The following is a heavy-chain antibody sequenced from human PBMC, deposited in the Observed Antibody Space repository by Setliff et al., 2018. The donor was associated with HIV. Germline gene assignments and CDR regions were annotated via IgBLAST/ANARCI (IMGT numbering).Heavy chain of an antibody. J-gene: IGHJ4*02. CDR1: GGSMSSYF. CDR3: ARVDCSGGSCYSPAY. D-gene: IGHD2-15*01. V-gene: IGHV4-59*01. CDR2: IYNSGGT. Sequence: LSLTCTVSGGSMSSYFWSWIRQSPGKGLEWIGYIYNSGGTNYNPSLKSRVTISPDTSKNQFSLNLTSVTAADTAVYYCARVDCSGGSCYSPAYWGQGTLVTVSS.